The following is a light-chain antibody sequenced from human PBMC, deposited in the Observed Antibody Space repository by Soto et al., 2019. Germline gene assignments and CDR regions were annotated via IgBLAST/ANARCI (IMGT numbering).Light chain of an antibody. J-gene: IGKJ4*01. CDR3: QQYNKWPLT. CDR1: QSVSSN. CDR2: HAS. Sequence: EIVMTQSPATLSVSPGERATLSCRASQSVSSNLAWYQQKPGQAPRLLIYHASTRATGIPARFSGSGSGTEFTLTLSSLQPEDFAVYYCQQYNKWPLTFGGGTKVEIK. V-gene: IGKV3-15*01.